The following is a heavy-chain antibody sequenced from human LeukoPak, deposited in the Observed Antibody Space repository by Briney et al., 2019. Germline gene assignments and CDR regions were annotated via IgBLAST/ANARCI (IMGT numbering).Heavy chain of an antibody. CDR3: ARVRPYYDILTGLKAVDAFDI. CDR2: IYHSGST. V-gene: IGHV4-4*02. Sequence: SETLSLTCAVSGGSGGSISTSTSWSWVRKPPGKGLEWIGEIYHSGSTNYNPSLKSRVTISVDKSKNQFSLKLSSVTAADTAVYYCARVRPYYDILTGLKAVDAFDIWGQGTVVTVSS. D-gene: IGHD3-9*01. CDR1: GGSGGSISTSTS. J-gene: IGHJ3*02.